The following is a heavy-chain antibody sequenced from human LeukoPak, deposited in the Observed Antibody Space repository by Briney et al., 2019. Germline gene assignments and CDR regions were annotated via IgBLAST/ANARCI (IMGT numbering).Heavy chain of an antibody. CDR3: ASMALGYCSGGSCYTGLYYFDY. D-gene: IGHD2-15*01. CDR1: GGSISSYY. Sequence: SETLSLTCTVSGGSISSYYWSWIRQPAGKGLEWIGRIYTSGSTNYNPSLKSRVTMSVDTSKNQFSLKLSSVTAADTAVYYCASMALGYCSGGSCYTGLYYFDYWGQGTLVTVSS. CDR2: IYTSGST. V-gene: IGHV4-4*07. J-gene: IGHJ4*02.